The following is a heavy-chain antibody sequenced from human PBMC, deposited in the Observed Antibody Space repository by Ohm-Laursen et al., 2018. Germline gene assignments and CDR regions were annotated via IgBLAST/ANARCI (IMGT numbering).Heavy chain of an antibody. D-gene: IGHD3-22*01. CDR2: ISSSGGTI. V-gene: IGHV3-11*01. CDR3: ARDSYYYDSSGRRNDAFDI. CDR1: GLTFSDYC. Sequence: SLRLSCTASGLTFSDYCMSWIRQAPGKGLEWVSYISSSGGTIYYADSMKGRFTISRDNAKNSLYLQMNSLRAEDTAVYYCARDSYYYDSSGRRNDAFDIWGQGTMVTVSS. J-gene: IGHJ3*02.